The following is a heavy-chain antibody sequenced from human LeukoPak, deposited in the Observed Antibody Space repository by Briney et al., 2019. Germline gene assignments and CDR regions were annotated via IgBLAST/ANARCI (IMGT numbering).Heavy chain of an antibody. V-gene: IGHV1-69*04. Sequence: GSTVTVSCKASGGTFSIYAISWVRQAPGQGLEWMGRIIPILGIANYAQKFQGRVTITADKSTSTAYMELSSLRSEDTAVYYCARLKTDYYGMDVWGQGTTVTVSS. CDR3: ARLKTDYYGMDV. CDR2: IIPILGIA. J-gene: IGHJ6*02. CDR1: GGTFSIYA.